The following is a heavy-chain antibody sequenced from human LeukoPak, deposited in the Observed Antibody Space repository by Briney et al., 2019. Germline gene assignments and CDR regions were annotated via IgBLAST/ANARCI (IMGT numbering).Heavy chain of an antibody. CDR1: GASISSGGYS. D-gene: IGHD2-15*01. V-gene: IGHV4-30-2*01. CDR2: IYHSGST. J-gene: IGHJ5*02. Sequence: SQTLSLTCAVSGASISSGGYSWSWIRQPPGKGLEWMGYIYHSGSTYYNPSLKSRVTMSVDRSKNQFSLKLSSVTAADTAVYYCARAGSCSGGSCYFWFDPWGQGTLVTVSS. CDR3: ARAGSCSGGSCYFWFDP.